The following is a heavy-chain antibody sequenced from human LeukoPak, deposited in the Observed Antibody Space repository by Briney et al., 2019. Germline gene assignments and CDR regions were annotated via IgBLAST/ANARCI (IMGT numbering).Heavy chain of an antibody. J-gene: IGHJ6*03. Sequence: GGSLRLSCAASGFSFSSYWMDWVRQAPGKGLEWVANIKPDGRETYYVDSVKGRFTISRDNAKSSLYLRMNSLRAEDTAVYYCAKGYGWEASYYYYYMDVWGKGTTVTISS. CDR3: AKGYGWEASYYYYYMDV. D-gene: IGHD1-26*01. CDR1: GFSFSSYW. CDR2: IKPDGRET. V-gene: IGHV3-7*01.